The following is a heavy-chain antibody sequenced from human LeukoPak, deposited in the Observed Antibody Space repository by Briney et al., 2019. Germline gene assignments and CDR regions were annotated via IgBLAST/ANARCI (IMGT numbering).Heavy chain of an antibody. CDR2: ISGSGGST. Sequence: GGSLRLSCAASGFTFSSYAMSWVRQAPGKGLEWVSAISGSGGSTYYADSVKGRFTISRDNSKNTLYLQMNSLRAEDTAVYYCAKATDYSNYYHYYYMDVWGKGTTVTVSS. CDR1: GFTFSSYA. CDR3: AKATDYSNYYHYYYMDV. V-gene: IGHV3-23*01. J-gene: IGHJ6*03. D-gene: IGHD4-11*01.